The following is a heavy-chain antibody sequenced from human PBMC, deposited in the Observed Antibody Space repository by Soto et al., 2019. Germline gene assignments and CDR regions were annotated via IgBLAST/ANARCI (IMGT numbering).Heavy chain of an antibody. CDR1: GNTFTGYY. CDR3: ARMPYSSGWLYGMDV. J-gene: IGHJ6*02. CDR2: INPNSGGT. D-gene: IGHD6-19*01. V-gene: IGHV1-2*04. Sequence: SVKVSCNASGNTFTGYYMHWVRQAPGQGLEWMGWINPNSGGTNYAQKFQGWVTMTRDTSISTAYMELSRLRSDDTAVYYCARMPYSSGWLYGMDVWGQGTTVTVSS.